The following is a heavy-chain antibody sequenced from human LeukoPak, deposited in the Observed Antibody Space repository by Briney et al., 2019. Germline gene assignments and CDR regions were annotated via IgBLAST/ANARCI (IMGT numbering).Heavy chain of an antibody. CDR2: INHSGST. CDR1: GGSFSGYY. CDR3: ARDHSSSPHTYFDY. D-gene: IGHD6-6*01. J-gene: IGHJ4*02. V-gene: IGHV4-34*01. Sequence: SETLSLTCAVYGGSFSGYYLSWIRQPPGKGLEWIGEINHSGSTNYNPSLKSRVTISVDTSKNQFSLKLSSVTAADTAVYYCARDHSSSPHTYFDYWGQGTLVTVSS.